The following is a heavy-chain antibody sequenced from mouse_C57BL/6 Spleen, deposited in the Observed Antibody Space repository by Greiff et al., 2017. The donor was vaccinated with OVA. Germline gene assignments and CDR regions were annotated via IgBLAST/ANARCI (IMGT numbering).Heavy chain of an antibody. CDR2: IHPNSGST. J-gene: IGHJ4*01. Sequence: VKLQQPGAELVKPGASVKLSCKASGYTFTSYWMHWVKQRPGQGLEWIGMIHPNSGSTNYNEKFKSKATLTVDKSSSTAYMQLSSLTSEDSAVYYCASYYGSSKAMDYWGQGTSVTVSS. CDR1: GYTFTSYW. V-gene: IGHV1-64*01. D-gene: IGHD1-1*01. CDR3: ASYYGSSKAMDY.